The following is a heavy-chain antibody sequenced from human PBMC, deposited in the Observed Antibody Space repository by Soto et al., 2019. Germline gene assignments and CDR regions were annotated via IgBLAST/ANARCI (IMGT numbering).Heavy chain of an antibody. CDR3: ARTRSIAAAGNQWWWFDS. CDR2: FYYSGST. Sequence: PSETLSLTCTVSGASISSYYWSWIRQPPGKGLEWIGYFYYSGSTNYNPSLKSRVTMSVDTSKSQFSLKLTSVTAADTAVYYCARTRSIAAAGNQWWWFDSWGQGTLVTVSS. CDR1: GASISSYY. V-gene: IGHV4-59*08. J-gene: IGHJ5*01. D-gene: IGHD6-13*01.